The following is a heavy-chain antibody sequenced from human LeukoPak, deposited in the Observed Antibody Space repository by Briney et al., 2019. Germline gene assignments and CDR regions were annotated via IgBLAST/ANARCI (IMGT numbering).Heavy chain of an antibody. J-gene: IGHJ4*02. V-gene: IGHV4-59*12. CDR3: ARGANRLDS. Sequence: SETLSLTCSVSGGSINTYYWSWIRQTPGKGLEWIGFIYYTGSTNYNPSLKSRVTMSLDTSKSQFSLKLTSVTAADTALYYCARGANRLDSWGRGTLVNVSS. CDR2: IYYTGST. D-gene: IGHD1-14*01. CDR1: GGSINTYY.